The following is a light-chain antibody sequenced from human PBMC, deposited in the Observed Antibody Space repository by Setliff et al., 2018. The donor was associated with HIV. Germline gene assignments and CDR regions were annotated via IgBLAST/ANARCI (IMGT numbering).Light chain of an antibody. CDR3: KTYTGSSPLYV. Sequence: QSVLTQPASVSGSPGQSITISCTGTSIDTYNYVSWYQQHPGKAPKLMIYDVNERPSGISRRFSGSKSGNTASLTISGLQAEDEADYYCKTYTGSSPLYVFGTGTKVTVL. V-gene: IGLV2-14*03. J-gene: IGLJ1*01. CDR2: DVN. CDR1: SIDTYNY.